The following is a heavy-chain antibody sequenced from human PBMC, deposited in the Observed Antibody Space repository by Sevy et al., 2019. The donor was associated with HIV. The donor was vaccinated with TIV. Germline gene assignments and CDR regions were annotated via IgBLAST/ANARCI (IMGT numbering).Heavy chain of an antibody. CDR1: GFTFSSYA. CDR2: ISGSGGST. D-gene: IGHD2-15*01. V-gene: IGHV3-23*01. J-gene: IGHJ4*02. Sequence: GGSLRLSCAASGFTFSSYAMSWVRQAPGKGLEWVSAISGSGGSTYYADSVKDRFTISRDNSKNTLYLQMNSLRAEDTAVYYCAKDRAIVVVVASYFDYWGQGTLVTVSS. CDR3: AKDRAIVVVVASYFDY.